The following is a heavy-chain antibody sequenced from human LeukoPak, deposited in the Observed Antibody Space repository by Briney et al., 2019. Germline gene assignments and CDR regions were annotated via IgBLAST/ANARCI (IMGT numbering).Heavy chain of an antibody. CDR2: ISSSSSYI. Sequence: PGGSLRLSCAASGFTFSSCSMNWVRQAPGKGLEWVSSISSSSSYIYYADSVKGRFTISRDNAKNSLYLQMNSLRAEDTAVYYCATQRNYYGSGIGDYWGQGTLVTVSS. J-gene: IGHJ4*02. CDR3: ATQRNYYGSGIGDY. V-gene: IGHV3-21*01. CDR1: GFTFSSCS. D-gene: IGHD3-10*01.